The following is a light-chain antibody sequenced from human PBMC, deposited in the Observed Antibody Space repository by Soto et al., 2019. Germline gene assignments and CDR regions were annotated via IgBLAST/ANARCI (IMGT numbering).Light chain of an antibody. CDR1: QSISSY. CDR2: AAS. J-gene: IGKJ1*01. V-gene: IGKV1-39*01. Sequence: DIQMTQSPASLSASVEDRVTITFRASQSISSYLNWYQQKPGKAPKLLIYAASSLQNGVPSSFSVSGSRTDFLLPISSLQPEDFATYSCQKRYSTPRTLRQGTTV. CDR3: QKRYSTPRT.